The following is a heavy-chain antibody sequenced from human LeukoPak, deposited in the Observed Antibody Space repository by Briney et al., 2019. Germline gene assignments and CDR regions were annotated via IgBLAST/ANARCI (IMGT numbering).Heavy chain of an antibody. V-gene: IGHV4-39*01. CDR3: ARLRGYTDGNPGY. CDR2: IYYTGDT. Sequence: PSETLSLTCTVSGGSISSSSSYYWGWIRQPPGKGLEWIGSIYYTGDTYYNSSLKSRVTISVDTSKNQFSLKLSSVTAADTALYYCARLRGYTDGNPGYWGQGSLDTVSS. CDR1: GGSISSSSSYY. J-gene: IGHJ4*02. D-gene: IGHD5-12*01.